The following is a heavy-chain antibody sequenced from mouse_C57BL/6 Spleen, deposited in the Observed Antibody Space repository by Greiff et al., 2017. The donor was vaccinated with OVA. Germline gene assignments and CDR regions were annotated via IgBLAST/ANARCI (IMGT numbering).Heavy chain of an antibody. Sequence: QVQLQQPGAELVKPGASVTLSCKASGYTFTNYWMHWVKQRPGQGLEWIGMIHPDSGSTNYNEKFKSKATLTVDKSSSTAYMQLSSLTSEDSAVYYGARSAPDLDYCGSSYADYWGQGTTLTVSS. D-gene: IGHD1-1*01. V-gene: IGHV1-64*01. CDR2: IHPDSGST. CDR3: ARSAPDLDYCGSSYADY. J-gene: IGHJ2*01. CDR1: GYTFTNYW.